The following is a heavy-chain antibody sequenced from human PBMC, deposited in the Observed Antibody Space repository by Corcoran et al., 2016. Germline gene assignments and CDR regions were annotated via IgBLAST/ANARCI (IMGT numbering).Heavy chain of an antibody. J-gene: IGHJ3*02. CDR3: AREGPDDSSDAFDI. CDR2: IGTAGDT. CDR1: GFTFSSYD. V-gene: IGHV3-13*01. Sequence: EVQLVESGGGLVQPGGSLRLSCAASGFTFSSYDMHWVRQATGKGLEWVSAIGTAGDTYYPGSVKGRFTISRENAKNSLYLQMNSLRAGDTAVYYCAREGPDDSSDAFDIWGQGTMVTVSS. D-gene: IGHD3-22*01.